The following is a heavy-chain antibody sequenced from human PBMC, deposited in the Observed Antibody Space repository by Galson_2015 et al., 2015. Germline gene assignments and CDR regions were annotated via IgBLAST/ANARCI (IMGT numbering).Heavy chain of an antibody. Sequence: ETLSLTCTVSGASISSYYWRWVRQPPGKGLERIGYIYHSGTTNYNPSLKSRVTISVDTSKNQFSLKLSSVTAADTAVYYCARRRDYFDYWGQGTLVTVSS. CDR1: GASISSYY. CDR2: IYHSGTT. CDR3: ARRRDYFDY. J-gene: IGHJ4*02. V-gene: IGHV4-59*01.